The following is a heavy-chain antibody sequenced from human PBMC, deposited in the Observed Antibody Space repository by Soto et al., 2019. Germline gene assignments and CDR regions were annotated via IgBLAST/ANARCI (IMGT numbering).Heavy chain of an antibody. J-gene: IGHJ4*02. D-gene: IGHD3-22*01. V-gene: IGHV3-33*06. CDR3: AKDDDTSSHFSLLDF. CDR2: TWSGGRGE. CDR1: GFTFSHYG. Sequence: QVQLVESGGGVVQPGTSLRLSCAASGFTFSHYGIHWVRQAPGKGLEWVALTWSGGRGENYADSVRGRFTVSRDNSKTTVYLQMNSLRVEYTSVYYCAKDDDTSSHFSLLDFRGQGTLVTVSS.